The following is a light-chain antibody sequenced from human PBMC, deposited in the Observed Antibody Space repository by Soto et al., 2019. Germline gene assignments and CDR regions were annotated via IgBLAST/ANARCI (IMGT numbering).Light chain of an antibody. CDR3: QQYNSFSLT. V-gene: IGKV1-5*03. CDR2: KAS. J-gene: IGKJ4*01. Sequence: DIEMTQSPSTLSASVGDRVIITCRASQSISSWLAWYQQKPGKAPKVLIYKASNLQSGVPSRFSGSGSGTEFTLTISSLQPDDFATYYCQQYNSFSLTFGGGTKVEIK. CDR1: QSISSW.